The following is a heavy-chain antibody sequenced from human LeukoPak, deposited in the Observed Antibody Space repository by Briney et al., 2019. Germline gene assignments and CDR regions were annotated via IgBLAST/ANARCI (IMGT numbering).Heavy chain of an antibody. CDR3: AKDDAWLRFGE. CDR2: ISGSGDTT. J-gene: IGHJ4*02. CDR1: GFTFSRHG. D-gene: IGHD3-10*01. V-gene: IGHV3-23*01. Sequence: GGTLRLSCAASGFTFSRHGMNWVRQAPGKGLEWVSGISGSGDTTYYADSVKGRFTISRDNSKNTLYLEVISLTAEDTAVYYCAKDDAWLRFGEWSQGTLVTVSS.